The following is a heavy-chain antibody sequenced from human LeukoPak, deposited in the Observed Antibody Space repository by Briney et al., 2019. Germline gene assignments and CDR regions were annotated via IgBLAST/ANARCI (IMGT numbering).Heavy chain of an antibody. V-gene: IGHV4-59*01. CDR3: GGGAGGRWLQEEFDI. CDR1: GGSISSYY. Sequence: SEALSLTCTVSGGSISSYYWSWVRQPPGKGLEWLGYIYYSGSTNYNPSRKSRVPISVDTSKNQFSLKLSAVTPAAPAVFYLGGGAGGRWLQEEFDIWGQGTMVTVSS. CDR2: IYYSGST. D-gene: IGHD5-24*01. J-gene: IGHJ3*02.